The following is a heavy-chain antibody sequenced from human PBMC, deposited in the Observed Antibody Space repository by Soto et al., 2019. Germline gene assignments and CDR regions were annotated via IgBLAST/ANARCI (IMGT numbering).Heavy chain of an antibody. Sequence: QVQLVESGGGLVKPGGSLRLSCAASGLTFSDYYMSWIRQAPGKGLEWVSYITSSGSYTKYADSVQGLLTNSRDNAKNALYLEMICLRAEGAAVDYGARELDGMDVWGRGTADSVSS. J-gene: IGHJ6*02. CDR3: ARELDGMDV. CDR1: GLTFSDYY. V-gene: IGHV3-11*05. CDR2: ITSSGSYT.